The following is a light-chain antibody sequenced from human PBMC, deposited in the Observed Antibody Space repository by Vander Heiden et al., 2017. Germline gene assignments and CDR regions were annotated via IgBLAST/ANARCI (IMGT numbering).Light chain of an antibody. CDR3: GSYATINNLV. V-gene: IGLV2-8*01. CDR2: EVN. Sequence: HSALTQPPSASGSPGQSVTISCTGTSSDVGYYNYLSWYQQHPGNAPKLMTYEVNKRPAGVADRFSGSKAGNTASLTVSGLQAEDEDDYYCGSYATINNLVFGGGTKLTVL. J-gene: IGLJ2*01. CDR1: SSDVGYYNY.